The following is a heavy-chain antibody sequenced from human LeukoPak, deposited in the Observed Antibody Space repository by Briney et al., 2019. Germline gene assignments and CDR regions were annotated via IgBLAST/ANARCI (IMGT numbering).Heavy chain of an antibody. CDR1: GFTFSKYW. CDR2: IKQNGSEK. Sequence: GGSLRLSCVASGFTFSKYWMTWVRQAPGKGLEWVANIKQNGSEKYYVDSVKGRFTISRDNAKNSLYLQMNSLRAEDTAVYYCARGGWNFDYWGQGTLVTVSS. J-gene: IGHJ4*02. D-gene: IGHD2-15*01. CDR3: ARGGWNFDY. V-gene: IGHV3-7*01.